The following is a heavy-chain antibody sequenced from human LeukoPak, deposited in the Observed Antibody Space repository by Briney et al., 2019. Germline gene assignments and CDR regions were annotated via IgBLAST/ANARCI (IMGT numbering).Heavy chain of an antibody. Sequence: SETLSLTCAVSRGSISSSNWWSWLRQSPGKGLEWIGEIYYSGSTNFNPSLESRVTISLDKSKNQFSLKLSSVTAADTAVYYCARSNLYSSSWYHFDYWGQGTLVTVSS. D-gene: IGHD6-13*01. V-gene: IGHV4-4*02. J-gene: IGHJ4*02. CDR2: IYYSGST. CDR3: ARSNLYSSSWYHFDY. CDR1: RGSISSSNW.